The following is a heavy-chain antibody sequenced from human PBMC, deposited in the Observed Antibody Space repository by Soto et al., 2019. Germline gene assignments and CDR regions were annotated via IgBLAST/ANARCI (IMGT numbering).Heavy chain of an antibody. D-gene: IGHD6-19*01. J-gene: IGHJ4*02. Sequence: GGSLRLSCAASGFTFSSYGMHWVRQAPGKGLEWVAVISYDGSNKYYADSVKGRFTISRDNSKNTLYLQMNSLRAEDTAVYYCAKDSGWSGSSGWLGFDYWGQGTLVTVSS. V-gene: IGHV3-30*18. CDR1: GFTFSSYG. CDR2: ISYDGSNK. CDR3: AKDSGWSGSSGWLGFDY.